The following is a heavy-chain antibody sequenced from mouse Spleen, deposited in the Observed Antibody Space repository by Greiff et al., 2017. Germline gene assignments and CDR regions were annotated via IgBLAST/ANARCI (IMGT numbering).Heavy chain of an antibody. CDR2: INPNNGGT. V-gene: IGHV1-18*01. Sequence: EVQLQQSGPELVKPGASVKIPCKASGYTFTDYNMDWVKQSHGKSLEWIGDINPNNGGTIYNQKFKGKATLTVGKSSSTAYMELRSLTSEDTAVYYCARTVVAPYWYFDVWGAGTTVTVSS. D-gene: IGHD1-1*01. CDR3: ARTVVAPYWYFDV. J-gene: IGHJ1*01. CDR1: GYTFTDYN.